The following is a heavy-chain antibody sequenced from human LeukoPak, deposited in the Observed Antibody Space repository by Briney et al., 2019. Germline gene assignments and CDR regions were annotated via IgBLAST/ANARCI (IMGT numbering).Heavy chain of an antibody. J-gene: IGHJ3*02. CDR2: ISSNGGST. V-gene: IGHV3-64*01. Sequence: GGSLRLSCAASGFTFSSYAMHWVRQAPGKGLEYVSAISSNGGSTYYANSVKGRFTISRDNSKNTLYLQMGSLRAEDMAVYYCARELLEASRLSGAFDIWGQGTMVTVSS. CDR1: GFTFSSYA. CDR3: ARELLEASRLSGAFDI. D-gene: IGHD2-15*01.